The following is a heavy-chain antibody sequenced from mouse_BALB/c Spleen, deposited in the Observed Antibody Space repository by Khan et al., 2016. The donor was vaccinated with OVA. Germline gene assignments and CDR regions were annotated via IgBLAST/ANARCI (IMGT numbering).Heavy chain of an antibody. CDR2: VSTGGHYT. J-gene: IGHJ3*01. V-gene: IGHV5-6*01. CDR3: ARLAYYYDSEGFAY. CDR1: GFTFSTYG. Sequence: EVQLVESGGDVVKPGGSLKLSCAASGFTFSTYGMSWVRQTPDKRLEWVATVSTGGHYTYYPDTVKGRFTISRDNAKNTLYLHMNSLKSEDTARFYCARLAYYYDSEGFAYWGQGTLVTVSS. D-gene: IGHD1-1*01.